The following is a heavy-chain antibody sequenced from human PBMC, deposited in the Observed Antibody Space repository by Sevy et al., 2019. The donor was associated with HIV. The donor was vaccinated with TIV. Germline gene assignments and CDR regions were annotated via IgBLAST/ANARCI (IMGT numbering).Heavy chain of an antibody. Sequence: ASVKVSCKASGYTFTSYGISWVRQAPGQGLEWMGWIFAYNGHTNYEQKLQGRVTVTTDTSTSTAYMELKSLRSDDTAVYYCARRGGDYYGMDVWGQGTTVTVSS. CDR1: GYTFTSYG. V-gene: IGHV1-18*04. CDR2: IFAYNGHT. J-gene: IGHJ6*02. D-gene: IGHD3-10*01. CDR3: ARRGGDYYGMDV.